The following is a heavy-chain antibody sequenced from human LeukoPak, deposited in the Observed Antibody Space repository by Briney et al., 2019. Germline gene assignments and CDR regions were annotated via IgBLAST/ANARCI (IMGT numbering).Heavy chain of an antibody. J-gene: IGHJ5*02. CDR3: ARAPYYYDSSGYYLRYNWFDP. V-gene: IGHV4-59*01. CDR1: GGSIGSYY. CDR2: IYYSGST. D-gene: IGHD3-22*01. Sequence: SETLSLTCTVSGGSIGSYYWSWIRQPPGKGLEWIGYIYYSGSTNYNPSLKSRVTISVDTSKNQFSLKLSSVTAADTAVYYCARAPYYYDSSGYYLRYNWFDPWGQGTLVTVSS.